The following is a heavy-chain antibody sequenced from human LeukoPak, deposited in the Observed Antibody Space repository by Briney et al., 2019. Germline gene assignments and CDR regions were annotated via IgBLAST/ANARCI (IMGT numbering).Heavy chain of an antibody. V-gene: IGHV3-23*01. Sequence: GGSLRLSCAASGFTFSSYAMSCVRQAPGKGLEWVSAISGSGGSTYYADSVKGRFTISRDNSKNTLYLQMNSLRAEDTAVYYCAKDSQIAQQPLDYWGQGTLVTVSS. CDR3: AKDSQIAQQPLDY. CDR2: ISGSGGST. J-gene: IGHJ4*02. D-gene: IGHD6-13*01. CDR1: GFTFSSYA.